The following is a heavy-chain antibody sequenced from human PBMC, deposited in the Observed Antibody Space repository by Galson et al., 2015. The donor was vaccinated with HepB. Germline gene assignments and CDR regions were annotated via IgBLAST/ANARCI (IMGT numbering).Heavy chain of an antibody. CDR1: GGTFRSYA. J-gene: IGHJ6*02. CDR3: ARSPQGYTYGPYGMDV. D-gene: IGHD5-18*01. V-gene: IGHV1-69*13. CDR2: FIPIFGTA. Sequence: SVKVSCKASGGTFRSYAISWVRQALGQGLEWMGGFIPIFGTANYAQKFQGRVTVTADESAGTAYMELSSLRSEDTAVYYCARSPQGYTYGPYGMDVWGQGTSVTVSS.